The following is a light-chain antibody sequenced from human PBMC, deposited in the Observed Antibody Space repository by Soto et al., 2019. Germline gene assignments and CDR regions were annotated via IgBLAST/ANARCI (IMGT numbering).Light chain of an antibody. CDR1: QSLNTR. CDR3: QQYTSYWT. V-gene: IGKV1-5*01. J-gene: IGKJ1*01. Sequence: DIQLTQSPSTLSASVGDRVTLTCRASQSLNTRLAWYQQKPRKAPKLLIYDASSLESGVPSRFSGSGPGTEFTLTISSLQPDDFATYYCQQYTSYWTFGQGTKVDIK. CDR2: DAS.